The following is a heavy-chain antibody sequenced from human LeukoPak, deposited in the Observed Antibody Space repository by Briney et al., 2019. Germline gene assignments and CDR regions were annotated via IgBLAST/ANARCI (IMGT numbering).Heavy chain of an antibody. CDR1: GDSIRSYY. CDR2: IYYSGST. CDR3: ARVTSANWYFDL. Sequence: SETLSLTCTVSGDSIRSYYWSWIRQPPGKGLEWIGNIYYSGSTNYNPSLKSRVTISIDTSKNQFSLKLSSVTAADTAVYYCARVTSANWYFDLWGRGTLVTVSS. D-gene: IGHD1-20*01. V-gene: IGHV4-59*01. J-gene: IGHJ2*01.